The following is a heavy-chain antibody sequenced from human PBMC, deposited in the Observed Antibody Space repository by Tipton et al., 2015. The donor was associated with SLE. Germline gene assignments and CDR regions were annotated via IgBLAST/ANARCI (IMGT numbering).Heavy chain of an antibody. CDR3: ARSMLTTNRVFDY. Sequence: TLSLTCTVSGGSTSSHYCCWCRQTPGKGLEWVGYIHYSGDTHDHPSLKSRVTMSVDMSKSQFSLRLTSVTAADTAVYYCARSMLTTNRVFDYWGQGTLVTVSS. J-gene: IGHJ4*02. CDR1: GGSTSSHY. V-gene: IGHV4-59*11. D-gene: IGHD3-16*01. CDR2: IHYSGDT.